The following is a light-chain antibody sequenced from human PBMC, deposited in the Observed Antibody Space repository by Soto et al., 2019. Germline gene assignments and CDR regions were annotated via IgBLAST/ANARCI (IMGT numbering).Light chain of an antibody. V-gene: IGKV3-20*01. CDR3: QQYGSSPPWT. CDR1: QSVSSSY. CDR2: GAS. J-gene: IGKJ1*01. Sequence: EIVLTQSPGTLSLSPGERATLSCRASQSVSSSYLAWYQQKPGQAPRLLIYGASSRATSIPDRFSGSGSGTDFNLTISRLEPEDFAVYYCQQYGSSPPWTFGQGTKVEIK.